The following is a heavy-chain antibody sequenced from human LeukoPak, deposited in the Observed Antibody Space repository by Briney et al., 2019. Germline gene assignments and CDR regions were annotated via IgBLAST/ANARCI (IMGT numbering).Heavy chain of an antibody. CDR1: GFTFSNSG. D-gene: IGHD6-13*01. Sequence: GRSLRLSCAASGFTFSNSGMHWVRQAPGKGLEWVAVIWNDGKKTYYAESVKGRFTVSRDNSKNTLYLEMNSLRVEDTAVYYCGRANKGQKAAGGTDWFDPWGQGTLVVVSS. CDR3: GRANKGQKAAGGTDWFDP. CDR2: IWNDGKKT. V-gene: IGHV3-33*01. J-gene: IGHJ5*01.